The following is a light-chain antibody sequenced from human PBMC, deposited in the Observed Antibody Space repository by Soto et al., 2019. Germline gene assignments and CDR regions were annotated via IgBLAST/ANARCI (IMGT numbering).Light chain of an antibody. CDR2: GAS. J-gene: IGKJ1*01. CDR1: QTVIRN. V-gene: IGKV3-15*01. Sequence: EIVMTQSPATLSVSGGERANLSCRASQTVIRNLAWYQQKPGQTHRLLIFGASTRATGIPASFSGSGCGTEFTPTISRLQPEDFAVYYGQQYAVWPPQTFCPLTKVDIK. CDR3: QQYAVWPPQT.